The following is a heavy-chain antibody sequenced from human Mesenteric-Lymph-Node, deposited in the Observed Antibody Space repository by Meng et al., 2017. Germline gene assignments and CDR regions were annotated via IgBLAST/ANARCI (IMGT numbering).Heavy chain of an antibody. V-gene: IGHV3-11*01. D-gene: IGHD5-18*01. CDR2: ISSSGSTI. CDR1: GFTFSAYY. CDR3: AKDQSRGYSYGNFDY. J-gene: IGHJ4*02. Sequence: GESPKIPRAASGFTFSAYYMSRIRQAQGKGLEWVSYISSSGSTIYYADYVKGRFTISRDNAKNSLYLQMNSLRAEDTGVYYCAKDQSRGYSYGNFDYWGQGTLVTVSS.